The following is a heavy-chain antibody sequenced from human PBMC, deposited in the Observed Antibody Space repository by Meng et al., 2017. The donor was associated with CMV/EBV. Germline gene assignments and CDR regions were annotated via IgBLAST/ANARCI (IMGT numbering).Heavy chain of an antibody. Sequence: LSCAASGFTFSSYGMSWVRQAPGKGLEWVSAISGSGGNTYYADSVKGRFTISRDNSKNTLSLQMSSLRAEDTAVYYCAKSRGSSYFDLWGRGTLVTVS. V-gene: IGHV3-23*01. CDR2: ISGSGGNT. CDR1: GFTFSSYG. CDR3: AKSRGSSYFDL. D-gene: IGHD2-15*01. J-gene: IGHJ2*01.